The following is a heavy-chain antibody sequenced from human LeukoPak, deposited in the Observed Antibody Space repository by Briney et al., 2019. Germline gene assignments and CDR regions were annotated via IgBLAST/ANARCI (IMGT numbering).Heavy chain of an antibody. V-gene: IGHV3-23*01. CDR1: GFTVSSNY. D-gene: IGHD3-10*01. Sequence: PGGSLRLSCAASGFTVSSNYMSWVRQAPGKGLEWVSAISGSGGSTYYADSVKGRFTISRDNSKNTLYLQMNSLRAEDTAVYYCAEPYYGSGSYYDYWGQGTLVTVSS. CDR2: ISGSGGST. CDR3: AEPYYGSGSYYDY. J-gene: IGHJ4*02.